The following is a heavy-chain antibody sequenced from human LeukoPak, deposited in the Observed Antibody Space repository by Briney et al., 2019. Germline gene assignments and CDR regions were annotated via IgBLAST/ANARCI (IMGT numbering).Heavy chain of an antibody. Sequence: ASVKVSCKASGFTFTDYGFSWVRQAPGQGLEWMGLISGWDGSTSYARELQGRVTMTIDTSTTTVYMDLRSLTSDDTAIYYCTRNSIQLERLTWFYPWGQGTLVTVSS. CDR3: TRNSIQLERLTWFYP. D-gene: IGHD1-1*01. CDR2: ISGWDGST. CDR1: GFTFTDYG. V-gene: IGHV1-18*01. J-gene: IGHJ5*02.